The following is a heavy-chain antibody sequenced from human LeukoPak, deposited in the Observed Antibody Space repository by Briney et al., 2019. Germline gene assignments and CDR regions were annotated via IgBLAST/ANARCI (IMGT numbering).Heavy chain of an antibody. CDR1: GFTFSTYN. J-gene: IGHJ4*02. D-gene: IGHD3-10*01. CDR3: AKVALIRGVFILSYFDP. V-gene: IGHV3-21*04. Sequence: GGSLRLSCAASGFTFSTYNMNWVRQAPGKGLEWVSSITSGGTYTYYADSVKGRFTTSRDNAKNSLYLQMNSLRAEDTAFHYCAKVALIRGVFILSYFDPWGQGTLVTVSS. CDR2: ITSGGTYT.